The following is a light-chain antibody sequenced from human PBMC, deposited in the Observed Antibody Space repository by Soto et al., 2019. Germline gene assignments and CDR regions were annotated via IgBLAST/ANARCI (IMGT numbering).Light chain of an antibody. CDR3: QQYHDWPTMT. CDR1: QSVSNK. V-gene: IGKV3-15*01. J-gene: IGKJ5*01. Sequence: ERVLTQSPGTWSLSPGDRATLSCRASQSVSNKLAWYQQKPGQAPRLLIHGASTRATGIPARFSGSGSGAEFTLTISSLQSEDFAVYYCQQYHDWPTMTFGQGTRLEIK. CDR2: GAS.